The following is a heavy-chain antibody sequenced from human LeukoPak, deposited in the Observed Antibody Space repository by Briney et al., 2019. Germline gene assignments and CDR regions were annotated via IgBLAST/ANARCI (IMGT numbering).Heavy chain of an antibody. CDR1: GFTFSSYA. Sequence: GGSLRLSCSASGFTFSSYAMHWVRQAPGKGLEYVSAISSNGGSTYYADSVKGRFTTSRDNSKNTLYLQMSSLRAEDTAVYYCVKDPAVAGTRYFDYWGQGTLVTVSS. J-gene: IGHJ4*02. D-gene: IGHD6-19*01. CDR2: ISSNGGST. CDR3: VKDPAVAGTRYFDY. V-gene: IGHV3-64D*09.